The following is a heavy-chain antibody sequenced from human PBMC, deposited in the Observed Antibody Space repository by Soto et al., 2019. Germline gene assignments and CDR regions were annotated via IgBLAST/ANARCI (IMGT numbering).Heavy chain of an antibody. V-gene: IGHV3-23*01. CDR1: GFTFSSYA. J-gene: IGHJ4*02. CDR3: SKGGFRRGWSPSYFDY. D-gene: IGHD6-19*01. CDR2: MSGTGGST. Sequence: EVQLLESGGGLVQPGRSLRLSCAASGFTFSSYAMNWVRQAPGKGLEWVSAMSGTGGSTYYADSVKGRFTISRDNSKNAVDLPMNRLEVGDTAVFFWSKGGFRRGWSPSYFDYWGQGTLVTVSS.